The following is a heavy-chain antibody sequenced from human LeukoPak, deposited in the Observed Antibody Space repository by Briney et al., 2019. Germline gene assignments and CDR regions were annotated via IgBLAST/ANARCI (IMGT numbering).Heavy chain of an antibody. J-gene: IGHJ4*02. V-gene: IGHV1-46*01. Sequence: ASVKVSCKASGYTFTSYYMHWVRQAPGQGLEWMGIINPSGGSTSYAQKFQGRVTMTEDTSTDTAYMELSSLRSEDTAVYYCARETEDVVVVPAAAYFDYWGQGTLVTVSS. D-gene: IGHD2-2*01. CDR2: INPSGGST. CDR1: GYTFTSYY. CDR3: ARETEDVVVVPAAAYFDY.